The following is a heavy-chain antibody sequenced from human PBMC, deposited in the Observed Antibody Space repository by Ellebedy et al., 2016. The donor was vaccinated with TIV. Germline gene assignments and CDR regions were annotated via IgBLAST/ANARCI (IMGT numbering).Heavy chain of an antibody. CDR1: GFTFSSYA. CDR3: AKGRGGGSDASAPRYYFDS. D-gene: IGHD3-10*01. Sequence: PGGSLRLSCAASGFTFSSYAMSWVRQAPGKGLEWVSTISNTGSRTYYADSVEGRSIISRDNSKKTLYLQMNSLRAEDTAVYYCAKGRGGGSDASAPRYYFDSWGLGTLVTVSS. CDR2: ISNTGSRT. V-gene: IGHV3-23*01. J-gene: IGHJ4*02.